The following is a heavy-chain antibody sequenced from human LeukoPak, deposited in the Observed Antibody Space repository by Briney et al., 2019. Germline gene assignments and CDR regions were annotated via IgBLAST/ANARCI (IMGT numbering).Heavy chain of an antibody. Sequence: GGSLRLSCAASGFTFSSYSMNWVRQAPGKGLEWVSSISSSSSYIYYAGSVKGRFTISRDNAKNSLYLQMNSLRAEDTAVYYCARYLATSYYYYYYMDVWGKGTTVTVSS. CDR3: ARYLATSYYYYYYMDV. J-gene: IGHJ6*03. CDR1: GFTFSSYS. D-gene: IGHD5-12*01. CDR2: ISSSSSYI. V-gene: IGHV3-21*01.